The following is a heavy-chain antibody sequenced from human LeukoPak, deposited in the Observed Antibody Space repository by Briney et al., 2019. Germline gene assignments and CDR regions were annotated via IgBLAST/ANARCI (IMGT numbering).Heavy chain of an antibody. CDR3: AHRLLWSFDP. CDR1: GGSISSYYW. D-gene: IGHD3-10*01. CDR2: IYWNDDK. J-gene: IGHJ5*02. V-gene: IGHV2-5*01. Sequence: TLSLTCTVSGGSISSYYWSWIRQPPGKALEWLALIYWNDDKRYSPSLKSRLTITKDTSKNQVVLTMTNMDPVDTATYYCAHRLLWSFDPWGQGTLVTVSS.